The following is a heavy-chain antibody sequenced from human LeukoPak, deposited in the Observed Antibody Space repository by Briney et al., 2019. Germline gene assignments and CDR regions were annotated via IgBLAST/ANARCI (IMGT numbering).Heavy chain of an antibody. D-gene: IGHD6-6*01. CDR2: IYYSGST. CDR3: ARLSIASRVRIFDY. CDR1: GGSITTYW. J-gene: IGHJ4*02. Sequence: SETLSLTCTVSGGSITTYWWSWIRQPPGKGLECIGHIYYSGSTNYKPSLKSRVTISLDTSKNQFSLKLNSVTAADTAVYYCARLSIASRVRIFDYWGQGTLVTVSS. V-gene: IGHV4-59*08.